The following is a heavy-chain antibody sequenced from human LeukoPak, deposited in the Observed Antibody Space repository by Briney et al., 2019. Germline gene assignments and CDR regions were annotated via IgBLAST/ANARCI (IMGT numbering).Heavy chain of an antibody. J-gene: IGHJ4*02. CDR1: GGTFSSYA. CDR3: ARDRYGHYYDSSGGLN. Sequence: ASVKVSCKASGGTFSSYAISWVRQAPGQGLEWMGGIIPILGTANYAQKFQGRVTITADESTSTAYMELSSLRSEDTAVYYCARDRYGHYYDSSGGLNWGQGTLVTVSS. D-gene: IGHD3-22*01. CDR2: IIPILGTA. V-gene: IGHV1-69*13.